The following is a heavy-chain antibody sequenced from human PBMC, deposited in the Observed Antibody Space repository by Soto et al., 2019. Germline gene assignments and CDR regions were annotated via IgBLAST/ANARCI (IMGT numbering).Heavy chain of an antibody. CDR1: GGSISSSSYY. CDR3: ARVFSGRFLEWLSSFDY. J-gene: IGHJ4*02. CDR2: IYYSGST. V-gene: IGHV4-39*01. Sequence: SETLSLTCTVSGGSISSSSYYWGWIRHPPGKGLEWIGSIYYSGSTYYNPSLKSRVTISVDTSKNQFSLKLSSVTAADTAVYYCARVFSGRFLEWLSSFDYWGQGTLVTVSS. D-gene: IGHD3-3*01.